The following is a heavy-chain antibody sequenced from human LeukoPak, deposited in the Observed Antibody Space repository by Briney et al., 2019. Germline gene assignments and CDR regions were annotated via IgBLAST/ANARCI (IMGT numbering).Heavy chain of an antibody. J-gene: IGHJ4*02. V-gene: IGHV4-38-2*02. CDR1: GYSISSGYY. Sequence: SETLSLTCTVSGYSISSGYYWGWIRQPPGKVLEWIGSIYHSGNTYYKSSLKSRVTISVDTSKNQFSLNLSSVTTTDTAVYYCARGDIPDYWGQGTLVTVSS. CDR3: ARGDIPDY. D-gene: IGHD2-2*02. CDR2: IYHSGNT.